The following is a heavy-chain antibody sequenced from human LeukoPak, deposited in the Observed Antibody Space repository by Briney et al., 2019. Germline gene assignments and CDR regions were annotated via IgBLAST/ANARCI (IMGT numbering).Heavy chain of an antibody. CDR3: ARDHWSHYYGSGGENYFDP. V-gene: IGHV1-18*04. D-gene: IGHD3-10*01. Sequence: ASVKVSCKASGYTFTSYYMHWVRQAPGQGLEWMGWISGFNAYTNYAQKLQGRVTMTTDTSTSTAYMEVRGLRSDDTAVYYCARDHWSHYYGSGGENYFDPWGQGTLVTVSS. CDR2: ISGFNAYT. CDR1: GYTFTSYY. J-gene: IGHJ5*02.